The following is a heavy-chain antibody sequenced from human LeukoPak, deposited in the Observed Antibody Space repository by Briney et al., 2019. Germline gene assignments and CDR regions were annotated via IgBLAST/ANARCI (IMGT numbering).Heavy chain of an antibody. V-gene: IGHV3-73*01. CDR3: TTGTDGPGY. Sequence: QPGGSLRLSCAASGFTFSGSAMHWVRQASGKGLEWAGRIRSKANNYATAYAASVKGRFTISRDDSKNTAYLQMNSLKTEDTAVYYCTTGTDGPGYWGQGTLVTVSS. D-gene: IGHD5-24*01. CDR1: GFTFSGSA. J-gene: IGHJ4*02. CDR2: IRSKANNYAT.